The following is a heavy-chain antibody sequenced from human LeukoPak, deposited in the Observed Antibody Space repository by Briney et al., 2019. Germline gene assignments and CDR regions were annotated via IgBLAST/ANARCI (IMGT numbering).Heavy chain of an antibody. D-gene: IGHD3-9*01. CDR3: ARIRYYDILTGRHNWYFDL. J-gene: IGHJ2*01. V-gene: IGHV2-70*11. CDR1: GFPLRTSGMC. Sequence: SGPALVKPTQTLTLTCTFSGFPLRTSGMCVSWIRQPPGKALEWLARIDWDDDKYYSTSLKTRLTISKDTSKNQVVLTMTNMDPVDTATYYCARIRYYDILTGRHNWYFDLWGRGTLVTVSS. CDR2: IDWDDDK.